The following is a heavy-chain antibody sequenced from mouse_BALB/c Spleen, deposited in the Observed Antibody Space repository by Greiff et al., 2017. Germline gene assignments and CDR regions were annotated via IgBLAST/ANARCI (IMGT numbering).Heavy chain of an antibody. CDR1: GFTFSSYG. D-gene: IGHD1-1*01. CDR2: ISSGGSYT. V-gene: IGHV5-6*02. J-gene: IGHJ4*01. Sequence: DVKLVESGGDLVKPGGSLKLSCAASGFTFSSYGMSWVRQTPDKRLEWVATISSGGSYTYYPDSVKGRFTISRDNAKNTLYLQMSSLKSEDTAMYYCARPNTTGGAMDYWGQGTSVTVSS. CDR3: ARPNTTGGAMDY.